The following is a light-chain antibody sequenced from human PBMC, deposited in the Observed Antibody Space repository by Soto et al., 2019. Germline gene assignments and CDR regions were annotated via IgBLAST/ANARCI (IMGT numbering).Light chain of an antibody. J-gene: IGKJ5*01. Sequence: ESVMTQSPLTPPVTPGEPASISCRSSQSLLYNNTYNYLDWYVHKPGKSPQLLIYFGSNRAPGVPDRFSGSGSGTDFTLKINRVEAEDVETYYCMQALQSLTFGQGTRLEI. CDR2: FGS. CDR1: QSLLYNNTYNY. V-gene: IGKV2-28*01. CDR3: MQALQSLT.